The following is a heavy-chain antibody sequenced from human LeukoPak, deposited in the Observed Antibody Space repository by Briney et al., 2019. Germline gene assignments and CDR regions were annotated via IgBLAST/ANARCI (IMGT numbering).Heavy chain of an antibody. D-gene: IGHD1-26*01. J-gene: IGHJ4*02. V-gene: IGHV3-7*01. Sequence: GGSLRLSCAASGFTFSSYAMSWVRQAPGKGLEWVANIKQDGSEKYYVDSVKGRFTISRDNAKNSLYLQMNSLRAEDTAVYYCARDSSGSYYGYWGQGTLVTVSS. CDR1: GFTFSSYA. CDR3: ARDSSGSYYGY. CDR2: IKQDGSEK.